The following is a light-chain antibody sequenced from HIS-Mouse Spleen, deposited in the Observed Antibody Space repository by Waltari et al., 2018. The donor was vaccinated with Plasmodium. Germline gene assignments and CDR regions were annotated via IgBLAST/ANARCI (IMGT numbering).Light chain of an antibody. CDR3: QQSYSTWT. Sequence: DIQMTQSPSSLSASVGDRVTITCRASQSISSYLNWYQQKPGKAPNLLIYAASSLQSGVPSRFRGSGSGTDFTLTISSLQPEDFATYYCQQSYSTWTFGQGTKVEIK. CDR2: AAS. J-gene: IGKJ1*01. CDR1: QSISSY. V-gene: IGKV1-39*01.